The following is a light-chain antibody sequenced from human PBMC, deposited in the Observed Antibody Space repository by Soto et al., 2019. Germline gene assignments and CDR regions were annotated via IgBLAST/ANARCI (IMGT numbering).Light chain of an antibody. Sequence: QSALTQPASVSGSPGQSITISCTGASSDVGGYNYVSWYLQRPGKAPKVMIYEVSNRPSGVSNRFSGSKSGNTASLTISGLQAEDEADYHCSSYTSSSLYVFGTGTKLTVL. V-gene: IGLV2-14*01. J-gene: IGLJ1*01. CDR3: SSYTSSSLYV. CDR2: EVS. CDR1: SSDVGGYNY.